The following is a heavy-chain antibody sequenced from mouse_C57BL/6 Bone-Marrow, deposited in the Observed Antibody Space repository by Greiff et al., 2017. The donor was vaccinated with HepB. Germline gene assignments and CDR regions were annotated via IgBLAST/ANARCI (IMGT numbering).Heavy chain of an antibody. Sequence: QVQLKESGPGLVQPSQSLSITCTVSGFSLTSYGVHWVRQSPGKGLEWLGVIWSGGSTDYNAAFISRLSISKDNSKSQVFFKMNSLQADDTAIYYCARNEDYLAWFAYWGQGTLVTVSA. CDR3: ARNEDYLAWFAY. V-gene: IGHV2-2*01. CDR1: GFSLTSYG. CDR2: IWSGGST. J-gene: IGHJ3*01. D-gene: IGHD2-4*01.